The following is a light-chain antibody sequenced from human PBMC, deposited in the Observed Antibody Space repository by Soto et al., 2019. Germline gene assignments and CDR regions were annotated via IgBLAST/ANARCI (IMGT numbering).Light chain of an antibody. CDR1: QSLLHSNGYNY. J-gene: IGKJ3*01. V-gene: IGKV2-28*01. Sequence: DIVMTQSPLSLPVTPGEPASISCRSSQSLLHSNGYNYLDWYLQKPGQSPQLLIYLGSNRSSGVLDRFSGSGSGTDFTLKISRVEAEDVGVHYCMQALQTPPEFTFGPGTKVDIK. CDR2: LGS. CDR3: MQALQTPPEFT.